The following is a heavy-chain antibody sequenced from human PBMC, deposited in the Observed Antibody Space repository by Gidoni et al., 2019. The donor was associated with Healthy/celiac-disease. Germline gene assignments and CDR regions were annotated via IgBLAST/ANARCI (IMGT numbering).Heavy chain of an antibody. D-gene: IGHD2-2*01. CDR3: ARGDIVVVPAAMGGDY. CDR1: GHTFTGYY. J-gene: IGHJ4*02. CDR2: INPNSGGT. Sequence: QVQLVQSGVAVKKPGASVKVSCKASGHTFTGYYMHWVRQAPGQGLEWMGWINPNSGGTNYAQKFQGRVTMTRDTSISTAYMELSRLRSDDTAVYYCARGDIVVVPAAMGGDYWGQGTLVTVSS. V-gene: IGHV1-2*02.